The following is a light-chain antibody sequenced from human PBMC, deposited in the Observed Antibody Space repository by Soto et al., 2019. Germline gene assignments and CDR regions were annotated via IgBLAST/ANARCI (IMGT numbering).Light chain of an antibody. CDR3: KQSFHSFRT. CDR2: GAS. J-gene: IGKJ2*01. CDR1: QSIDID. Sequence: DVQMTQSPSSLSASVGDRVTITCRASQSIDIDLVWYQQKPGKAPKLLIYGASNLRSGVPSRFSGSGSGTDFTLTISSLQPEDFATYYCKQSFHSFRTFGQGTKLEIK. V-gene: IGKV1-39*01.